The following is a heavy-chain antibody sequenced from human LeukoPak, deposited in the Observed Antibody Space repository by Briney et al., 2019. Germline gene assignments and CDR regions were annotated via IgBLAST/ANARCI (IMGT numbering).Heavy chain of an antibody. CDR1: GFTFSTSW. D-gene: IGHD6-19*01. V-gene: IGHV3-7*01. CDR2: INQDESVK. CDR3: AKDLPPSSGWFVYNWFDP. Sequence: QTGGSLRLSCSASGFTFSTSWMSWVRQAPGKGLEWVANINQDESVKYYVDSVKGRFTISRDNARNSLYLQMNSLRAADTAVYYCAKDLPPSSGWFVYNWFDPWGQGTLVTVSS. J-gene: IGHJ5*02.